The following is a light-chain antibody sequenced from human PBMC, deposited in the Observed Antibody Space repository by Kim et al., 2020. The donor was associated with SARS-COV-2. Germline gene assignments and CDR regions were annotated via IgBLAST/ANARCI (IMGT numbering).Light chain of an antibody. V-gene: IGLV3-21*01. CDR1: NIGRKS. CDR3: QVWENTLRT. Sequence: SYELTQPPSVSVAPGKTARITCGGNNIGRKSIHWYQHKPGQAPVLVIYYDSDRPPGVSERFSASNSGNTATLAISSVEPGDEADYYFQVWENTLRTFGGG. J-gene: IGLJ2*01. CDR2: YDS.